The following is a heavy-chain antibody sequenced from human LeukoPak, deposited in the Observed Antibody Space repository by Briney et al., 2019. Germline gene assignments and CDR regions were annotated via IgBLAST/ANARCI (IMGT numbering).Heavy chain of an antibody. Sequence: ASVKVSCTASGYTFTSYGISWVRQAPGQGLEWMGWISAYNGNTNYAQKLQGRVTMTTGTSTSTAYMELRSLRSDDTAVYYCARVMVAPSWYFDLWGRGTLVTVSS. D-gene: IGHD2-15*01. J-gene: IGHJ2*01. V-gene: IGHV1-18*04. CDR3: ARVMVAPSWYFDL. CDR2: ISAYNGNT. CDR1: GYTFTSYG.